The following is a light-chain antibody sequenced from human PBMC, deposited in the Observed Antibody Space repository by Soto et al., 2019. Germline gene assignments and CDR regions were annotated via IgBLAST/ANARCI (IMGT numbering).Light chain of an antibody. J-gene: IGKJ5*01. CDR2: DAS. CDR3: RQLNSYPIT. Sequence: IQMTQSPSTLSASVGDRVTISCRASQSISSWLAWYQQKPGKAPKLLIYDASSLESGVPSRFSGTRSGTDFTLTISSLQPEDFATYYCRQLNSYPITFGQGTRLEIK. V-gene: IGKV1-5*01. CDR1: QSISSW.